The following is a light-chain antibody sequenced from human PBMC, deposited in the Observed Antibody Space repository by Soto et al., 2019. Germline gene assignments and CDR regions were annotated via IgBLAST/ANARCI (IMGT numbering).Light chain of an antibody. J-gene: IGKJ4*01. CDR2: AAS. CDR1: QGIKNG. CDR3: LQHNSYPLT. Sequence: DIQMTQSPSSLSASVGDRVTITCRASQGIKNGLGWYQHKPGKAPKRLIYAASSLQSGVPSRFSGSGSGTEFTLTISSLQPEDFATYYCLQHNSYPLTFGGGTKVEIK. V-gene: IGKV1-17*01.